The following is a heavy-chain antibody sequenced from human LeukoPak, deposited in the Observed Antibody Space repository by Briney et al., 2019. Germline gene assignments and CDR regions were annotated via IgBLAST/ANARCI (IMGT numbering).Heavy chain of an antibody. CDR1: GGSFSGYY. D-gene: IGHD3-16*01. Sequence: PSETLSLTCAVYGGSFSGYYWSWIRQPPGKGLEWIGEINHSGSTNYNPSLKSRVTISVDTSKYQFSLKLSSVTAADTAVYYCARGGDTAPFDYWGQGTLVTVSS. CDR3: ARGGDTAPFDY. J-gene: IGHJ4*02. V-gene: IGHV4-34*01. CDR2: INHSGST.